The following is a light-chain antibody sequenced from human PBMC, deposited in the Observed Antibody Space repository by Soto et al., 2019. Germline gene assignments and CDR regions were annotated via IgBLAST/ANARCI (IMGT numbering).Light chain of an antibody. CDR1: SSDVGGYNY. Sequence: QSALTQPASVSGSPGQSITISCTGTSSDVGGYNYVSWYQQHPGKAPKLIIYDVSHRPSGVSDRFSGSKSGTSASLAISGLQSEDEADYYCVAWDDSLNGYVVFGGGTKVTVL. J-gene: IGLJ2*01. CDR2: DVS. CDR3: VAWDDSLNGYVV. V-gene: IGLV2-14*01.